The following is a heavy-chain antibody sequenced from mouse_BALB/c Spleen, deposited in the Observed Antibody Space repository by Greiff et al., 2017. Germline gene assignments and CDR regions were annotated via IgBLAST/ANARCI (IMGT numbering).Heavy chain of an antibody. CDR3: ARDWGGDAWFAY. Sequence: EVQRVESGGGLVKPGGSLKLSCAASGFTFSDYYMYWVRQTPEKRLEWVATISDGGSYTYYPDSVKGRFTISRDNAKNNLYLQMSSLKSEDTAMYYCARDWGGDAWFAYWGQGTLVTVSA. J-gene: IGHJ3*01. CDR1: GFTFSDYY. D-gene: IGHD3-3*01. V-gene: IGHV5-4*02. CDR2: ISDGGSYT.